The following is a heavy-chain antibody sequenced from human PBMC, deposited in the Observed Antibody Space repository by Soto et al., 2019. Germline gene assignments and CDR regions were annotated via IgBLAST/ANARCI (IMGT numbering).Heavy chain of an antibody. V-gene: IGHV4-59*08. CDR1: GGSISSYY. D-gene: IGHD4-17*01. J-gene: IGHJ4*02. CDR2: IHHSGRT. CDR3: ARHDPFTTVPSSPGNLDY. Sequence: QVQLQESGPGLVKPSETLSLTCTVSGGSISSYYWSWIRQPPGKRLEYIGYIHHSGRTTYNPFLKIRVTISVDASKNQLSLRLNSVNAADSAVYYCARHDPFTTVPSSPGNLDYWGQGTLVTVSS.